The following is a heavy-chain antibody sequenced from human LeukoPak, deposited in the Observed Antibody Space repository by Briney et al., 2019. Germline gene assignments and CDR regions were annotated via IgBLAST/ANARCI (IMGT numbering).Heavy chain of an antibody. Sequence: GGSLGLSCAASGFTFSSYWMSWVRQAPGKGLEWVAVIWYDGSNKYYVDSVQGRFTISRDNSKNTLYLQMSSLRAEDTAVYYCARGGYYDSSGYYFPDAFDIWGQGTMVTVSS. J-gene: IGHJ3*02. CDR2: IWYDGSNK. D-gene: IGHD3-22*01. V-gene: IGHV3-33*08. CDR3: ARGGYYDSSGYYFPDAFDI. CDR1: GFTFSSYW.